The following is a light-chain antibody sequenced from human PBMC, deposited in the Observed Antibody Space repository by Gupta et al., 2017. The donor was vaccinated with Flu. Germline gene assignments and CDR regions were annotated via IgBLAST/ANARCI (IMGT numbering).Light chain of an antibody. V-gene: IGKV3-20*01. CDR2: EAN. J-gene: IGKJ3*01. CDR3: HQWCSIPFI. Sequence: GTLSLSPGEIATRSCRVRRHVYNKFSAWYQQKPGQAPSLLMSEANYRATGNPDRFSGSGSGTDFTLTISMRAPADVAVYYFHQWCSIPFIFGHGTNVDIK. CDR1: RHVYNKF.